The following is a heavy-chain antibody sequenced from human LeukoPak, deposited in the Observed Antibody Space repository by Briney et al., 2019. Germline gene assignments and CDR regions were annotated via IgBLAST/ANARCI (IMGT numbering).Heavy chain of an antibody. V-gene: IGHV3-66*01. CDR2: MYSGGST. CDR3: AREQVVVGRGYYGMDV. CDR1: GFTVSSNY. J-gene: IGHJ6*02. Sequence: GSQRLSCAASGFTVSSNYMNWVRQAPGKGLEWVSVMYSGGSTFYGDSVKGRFTISRDNSMNTLYLQMNSLRVDDTAVYYCAREQVVVGRGYYGMDVWGQGTTVTVSS. D-gene: IGHD2-2*01.